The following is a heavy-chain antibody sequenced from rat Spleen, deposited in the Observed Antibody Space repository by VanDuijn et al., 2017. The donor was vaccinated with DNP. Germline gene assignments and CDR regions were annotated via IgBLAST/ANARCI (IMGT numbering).Heavy chain of an antibody. Sequence: EVQLVESGGDLVQPGRSLKLSCVASGFTFNHYWMAWIRQVPGKGLEWVASITGRGGNTYYPDSVKGRFTVSRDNAKSTLYLQMDSLRSEDTATYYCATPTNWGQGVMVTVSP. CDR3: ATPTN. D-gene: IGHD1-7*01. CDR2: ITGRGGNT. V-gene: IGHV5-31*01. CDR1: GFTFNHYW. J-gene: IGHJ2*01.